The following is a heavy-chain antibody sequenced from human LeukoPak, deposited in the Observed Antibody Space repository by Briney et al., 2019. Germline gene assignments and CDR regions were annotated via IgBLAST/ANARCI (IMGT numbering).Heavy chain of an antibody. Sequence: GGSLRLSCAASGFTFSRNAISWVRQAPGKGLEWVSTIGGSGDKTFYADSVEGRFTISRDNSKNMVHLQMNSLTGEDTALYYCVRRGDASSGWGDHDFWGQGALVTVSS. CDR3: VRRGDASSGWGDHDF. CDR2: IGGSGDKT. CDR1: GFTFSRNA. D-gene: IGHD6-19*01. J-gene: IGHJ4*02. V-gene: IGHV3-23*01.